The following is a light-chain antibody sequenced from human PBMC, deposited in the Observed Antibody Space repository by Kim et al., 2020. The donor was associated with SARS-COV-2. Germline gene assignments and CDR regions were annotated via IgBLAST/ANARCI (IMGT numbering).Light chain of an antibody. Sequence: RRTATLTRSGNTNNTGNRGAAWLQQHQGHPPKLLSYRNNNRPSGISERFSASRSGSTASLTITGLQPEDEADYYCSAWDIALSAWVFGGGTKVTVL. J-gene: IGLJ3*02. CDR2: RNN. V-gene: IGLV10-54*04. CDR1: TNNTGNRG. CDR3: SAWDIALSAWV.